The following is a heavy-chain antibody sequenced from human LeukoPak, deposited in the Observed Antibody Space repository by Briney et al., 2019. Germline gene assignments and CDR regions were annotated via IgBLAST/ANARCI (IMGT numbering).Heavy chain of an antibody. CDR1: GGTLSSYA. CDR3: ARTEYSSSPSPEYYYGMDV. D-gene: IGHD6-6*01. Sequence: ASVKVSCKASGGTLSSYAISWVRQAPGQGREWMGGIIPIFGTANYAQKFQGRVTFTADESTSTAYMELSSLRSEDTAVYYCARTEYSSSPSPEYYYGMDVWGQGTTVTVSS. V-gene: IGHV1-69*13. CDR2: IIPIFGTA. J-gene: IGHJ6*02.